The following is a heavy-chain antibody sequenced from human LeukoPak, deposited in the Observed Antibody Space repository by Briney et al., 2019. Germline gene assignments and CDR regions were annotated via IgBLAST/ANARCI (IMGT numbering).Heavy chain of an antibody. CDR1: GYTFSSYY. CDR2: INPSGGGT. Sequence: ASVKVSCKASGYTFSSYYMHWVRQAPGQGLEWMGIINPSGGGTTYAQKFRGRVTMTRDTSTGTVFMELSSLRPDDTAVYFCARNYYDTAGHFGYWGQGTLVTVSS. D-gene: IGHD3-22*01. V-gene: IGHV1-46*01. J-gene: IGHJ4*02. CDR3: ARNYYDTAGHFGY.